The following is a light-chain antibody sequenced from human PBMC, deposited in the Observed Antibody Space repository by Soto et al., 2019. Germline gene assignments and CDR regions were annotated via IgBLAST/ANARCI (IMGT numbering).Light chain of an antibody. CDR3: MQALQTSIT. J-gene: IGKJ5*01. CDR2: LGS. CDR1: KSLLHSNGYNY. Sequence: DIVMTQSPLSLPVTPGEPASISCRSSKSLLHSNGYNYLDWYLQKPGQSPQLLIYLGSNRASGVPDMFSGSGSGTYFTLKINRVEAEDVGVYYCMQALQTSITFGQGTRLEIK. V-gene: IGKV2-28*01.